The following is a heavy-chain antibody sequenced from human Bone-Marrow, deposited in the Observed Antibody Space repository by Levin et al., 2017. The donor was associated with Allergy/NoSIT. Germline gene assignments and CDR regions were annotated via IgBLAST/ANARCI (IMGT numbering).Heavy chain of an antibody. D-gene: IGHD4-17*01. CDR3: ARTLRDWLDP. V-gene: IGHV3-48*03. J-gene: IGHJ5*02. Sequence: GGSLRLSCAASGFTFSSYEMNWVRQAPGKGLEWVSYISSSGSTIYYADSVKGRFTISRDNAKNSLYLQMNSLRAEDTAVYYCARTLRDWLDPWGQGTLVTVSS. CDR1: GFTFSSYE. CDR2: ISSSGSTI.